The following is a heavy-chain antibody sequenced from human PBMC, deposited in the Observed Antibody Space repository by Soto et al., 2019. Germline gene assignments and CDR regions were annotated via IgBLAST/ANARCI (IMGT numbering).Heavy chain of an antibody. J-gene: IGHJ5*02. D-gene: IGHD4-17*01. V-gene: IGHV3-30-3*01. CDR3: ARDPRRSVNYYGARWFDP. CDR1: GFTFSSYA. Sequence: GGSLRLSCAASGFTFSSYAMHWVRQAPGKGLEWVAVISYDGSNKYYADSVKGRFTISRDNSKNTLYLQMNSLRAEDTAVYYCARDPRRSVNYYGARWFDPWGQGTLVTVSS. CDR2: ISYDGSNK.